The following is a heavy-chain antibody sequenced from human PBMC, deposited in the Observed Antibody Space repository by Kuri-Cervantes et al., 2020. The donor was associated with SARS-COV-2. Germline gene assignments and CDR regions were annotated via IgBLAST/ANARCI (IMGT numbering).Heavy chain of an antibody. D-gene: IGHD7-27*01. CDR2: IYYSGST. CDR1: GGSISSGDYY. CDR3: ARNWGRYYFDY. J-gene: IGHJ4*02. V-gene: IGHV4-30-4*08. Sequence: LRLSCTVSGGSISSGDYYWNWIRQPPGKGLEWIGYIYYSGSTYYNPSLKSRVTISVDTSKNQYSLKLSSVTAADTAVYYCARNWGRYYFDYWGQGTLVTVSS.